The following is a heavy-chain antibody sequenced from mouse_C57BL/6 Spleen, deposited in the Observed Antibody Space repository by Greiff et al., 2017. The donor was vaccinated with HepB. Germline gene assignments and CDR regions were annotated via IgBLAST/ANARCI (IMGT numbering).Heavy chain of an antibody. CDR1: GYAFSSYW. CDR3: ARSTMITTLYYYAMDY. D-gene: IGHD2-4*01. Sequence: VQLQQSGAELVKPGASVKISCKASGYAFSSYWMNWVKQRPGKGLEWIGQIYPGDGDTNYNGKFKGKATLTADKSSSTAYMQLSSLTSEDSAVYFWARSTMITTLYYYAMDYWGQGTSVTVSS. V-gene: IGHV1-80*01. CDR2: IYPGDGDT. J-gene: IGHJ4*01.